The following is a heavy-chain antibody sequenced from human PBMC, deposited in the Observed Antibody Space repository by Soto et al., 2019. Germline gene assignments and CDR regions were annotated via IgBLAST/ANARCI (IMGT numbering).Heavy chain of an antibody. J-gene: IGHJ6*02. CDR2: IYYSGST. Sequence: PSETLSLTCTVSGGSISSSSYYWGWIRQPPGKGLEWIGSIYYSGSTYYNPSLKSRVTISVDTSKNQFSLKLSSVTAADTAVYYCARLFGGDVLRDRYYGMDVWGQGTTVTVSS. CDR1: GGSISSSSYY. V-gene: IGHV4-39*01. D-gene: IGHD2-21*02. CDR3: ARLFGGDVLRDRYYGMDV.